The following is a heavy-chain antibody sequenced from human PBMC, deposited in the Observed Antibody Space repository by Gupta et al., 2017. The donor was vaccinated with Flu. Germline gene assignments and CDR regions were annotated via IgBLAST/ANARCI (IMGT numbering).Heavy chain of an antibody. Sequence: EVQVVESGGGLVRPGGSRKRSCAASGFIFSTSSMPWFRQDRGRGLEWGSFITSSSRDIYDADSVKGLFTISRDDAKNALFFQMNSLRAEDTAIYYFAREMYYSDSSCPRPEKWFDPWGQGTLVTVSS. CDR1: GFIFSTSS. CDR3: AREMYYSDSSCPRPEKWFDP. J-gene: IGHJ5*02. D-gene: IGHD3-22*01. CDR2: ITSSSRDI. V-gene: IGHV3-21*01.